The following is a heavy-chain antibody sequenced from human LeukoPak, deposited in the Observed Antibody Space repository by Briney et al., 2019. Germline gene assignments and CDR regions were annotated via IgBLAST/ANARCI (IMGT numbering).Heavy chain of an antibody. J-gene: IGHJ3*02. CDR1: GGSISSYY. CDR3: ARDPVVFGNNDAFDI. Sequence: PSETLSLTCTVSGGSISSYYWSWIRQPAGKGPEWIGRIYTSGSTNYNPSLKSRVTMSVDTSKNQFSLKLSSVTAADTAVYYCARDPVVFGNNDAFDIWGQGTMVTVSS. V-gene: IGHV4-4*07. CDR2: IYTSGST. D-gene: IGHD1/OR15-1a*01.